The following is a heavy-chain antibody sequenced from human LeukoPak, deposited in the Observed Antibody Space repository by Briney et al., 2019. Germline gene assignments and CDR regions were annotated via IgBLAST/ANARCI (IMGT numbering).Heavy chain of an antibody. J-gene: IGHJ6*02. CDR2: ISYDGSNK. CDR1: GFTFSSYG. Sequence: GSLRLSCAASGFTFSSYGMHWVRQAPGKGLEWVAVISYDGSNKYYADSVKGRFTISRDNSKNTLYLQMNSLRAEDTAVYYCAKSPAKYYYYGMDVWGQGTTVTVSS. CDR3: AKSPAKYYYYGMDV. V-gene: IGHV3-30*18.